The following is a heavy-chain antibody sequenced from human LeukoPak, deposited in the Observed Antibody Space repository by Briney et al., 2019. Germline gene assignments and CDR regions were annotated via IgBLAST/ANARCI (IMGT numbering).Heavy chain of an antibody. D-gene: IGHD7-27*01. Sequence: GASVKVSCKASGYTFTNYGISWVRQAPGQGLEWMGWISANSGTTNYAQKFQGRVTMTTDTSTSTGYMELRSLRSDDTAVYYCSRDHQFLPGDWGQGTLVTVSS. V-gene: IGHV1-18*01. J-gene: IGHJ4*02. CDR1: GYTFTNYG. CDR3: SRDHQFLPGD. CDR2: ISANSGTT.